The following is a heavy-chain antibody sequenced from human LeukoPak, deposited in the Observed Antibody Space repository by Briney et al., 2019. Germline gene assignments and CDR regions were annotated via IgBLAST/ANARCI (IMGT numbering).Heavy chain of an antibody. Sequence: GGSLRLSCAASGFTFSGSGMHWVRQASGKGLEWVGRIRSKANNYGTAYAASVKGRFTISRDDSKNTAYLQMNSLKAEDTAVYYCSRQPPDYGGSDHWGQGTLVTVSS. CDR1: GFTFSGSG. J-gene: IGHJ4*02. D-gene: IGHD4/OR15-4a*01. CDR3: SRQPPDYGGSDH. V-gene: IGHV3-73*01. CDR2: IRSKANNYGT.